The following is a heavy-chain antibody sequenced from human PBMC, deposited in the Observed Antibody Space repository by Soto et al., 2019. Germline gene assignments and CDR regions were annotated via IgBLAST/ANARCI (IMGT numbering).Heavy chain of an antibody. CDR1: GGSISSGGYY. D-gene: IGHD3-9*01. Sequence: SETLSLTCTDSGGSISSGGYYWSWIRQHPGKGLEWIGYIYYSGSTYYNPSLKSRVTISVDTSKNQFSLKLSSVTAADTAVYYCARDRETGPRGAFDIWGQGTMVTFS. CDR2: IYYSGST. CDR3: ARDRETGPRGAFDI. J-gene: IGHJ3*02. V-gene: IGHV4-31*03.